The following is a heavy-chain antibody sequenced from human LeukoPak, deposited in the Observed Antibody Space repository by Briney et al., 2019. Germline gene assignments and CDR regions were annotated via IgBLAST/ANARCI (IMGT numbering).Heavy chain of an antibody. CDR2: IYHSGSA. D-gene: IGHD5-18*01. Sequence: SETLSLTCTVSGYSISSGFYWGWIRQPPGKGLEWIGSIYHSGSAYYNPSLKSRVTISVDTSKSQFSLKLSSVTAADTAVYYCAREGYNYAYDYWGQGTLVTVSS. CDR3: AREGYNYAYDY. CDR1: GYSISSGFY. J-gene: IGHJ4*02. V-gene: IGHV4-38-2*02.